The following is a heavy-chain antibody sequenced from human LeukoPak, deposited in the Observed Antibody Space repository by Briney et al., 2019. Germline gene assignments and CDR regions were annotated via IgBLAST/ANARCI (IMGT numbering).Heavy chain of an antibody. V-gene: IGHV3-30*02. Sequence: PGGSLRLSCAASGFTFSSYGMHWVRQAPGKGLEWVAFIRYDGSNKYYADSVKGRFTISRDNSKNTLYLQMSSLRAEDTAVYYCAKVSRSRIAAAGKVAYYYYYMDVWGKGTTVTVSS. J-gene: IGHJ6*03. CDR2: IRYDGSNK. D-gene: IGHD6-13*01. CDR1: GFTFSSYG. CDR3: AKVSRSRIAAAGKVAYYYYYMDV.